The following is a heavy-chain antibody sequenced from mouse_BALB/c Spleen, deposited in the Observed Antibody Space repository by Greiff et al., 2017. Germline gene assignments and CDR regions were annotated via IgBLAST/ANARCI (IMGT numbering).Heavy chain of an antibody. CDR2: IDPENGNT. CDR1: GFNIKDYY. Sequence: EVQLQQSGAELVRPGALVKLSCKASGFNIKDYYMHWVKQRPEQGLEWIGWIDPENGNTIYDPKFQGKASITADTSSNTAYLQLSSLTSEDTAVYYCARVGYYYFDYWGQGTTLTVSS. V-gene: IGHV14-1*02. J-gene: IGHJ2*01. CDR3: ARVGYYYFDY. D-gene: IGHD2-3*01.